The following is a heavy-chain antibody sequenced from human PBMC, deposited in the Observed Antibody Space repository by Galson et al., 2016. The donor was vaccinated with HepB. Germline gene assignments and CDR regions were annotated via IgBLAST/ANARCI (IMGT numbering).Heavy chain of an antibody. D-gene: IGHD3-22*01. CDR2: VRSRANNYAT. CDR3: TSPRYYAASGYYFNYSED. CDR1: GFTFSDSA. J-gene: IGHJ4*02. Sequence: SLRLSCAASGFTFSDSAMHWVRQASGKGLEWVGRVRSRANNYATTYAASVKGRFTISRDDSENTAYLQMNSLKTEDTAVYYCTSPRYYAASGYYFNYSEDWGQGTLVIVSS. V-gene: IGHV3-73*01.